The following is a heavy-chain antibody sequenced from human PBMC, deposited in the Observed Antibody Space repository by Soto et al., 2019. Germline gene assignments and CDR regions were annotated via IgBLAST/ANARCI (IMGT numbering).Heavy chain of an antibody. J-gene: IGHJ4*02. D-gene: IGHD1-7*01. Sequence: PSETLSLTCAVSGVSFTSNNWWTWVRQPPGQGLEWFGEIYRTGSTNYNPSLKSRVTISHDKTENQFSLKVTSLTAADTAVYYCASRDPGTSVDYWGQGTLVTVSS. V-gene: IGHV4-4*02. CDR3: ASRDPGTSVDY. CDR2: IYRTGST. CDR1: GVSFTSNNW.